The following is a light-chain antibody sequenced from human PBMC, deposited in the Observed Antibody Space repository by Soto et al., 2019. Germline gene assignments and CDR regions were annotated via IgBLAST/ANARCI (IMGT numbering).Light chain of an antibody. CDR1: QSISSY. V-gene: IGKV1-39*01. CDR3: QQSYSTPIT. J-gene: IGKJ5*01. CDR2: AAS. Sequence: DIQMTQSPSSLSASVGDRVTITCRTSQSISSYLNWYQHKPGKAPNLLIYAASSLQSGVPSRISGSGSGTDFTLTISSLQPEDFATYYCQQSYSTPITFGQGTRLEIK.